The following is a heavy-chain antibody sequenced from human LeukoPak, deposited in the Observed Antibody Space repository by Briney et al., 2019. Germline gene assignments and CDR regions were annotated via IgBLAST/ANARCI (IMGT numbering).Heavy chain of an antibody. CDR2: IYHSGST. V-gene: IGHV4-30-2*01. CDR1: GGSISSGGYS. CDR3: ARESVAAPYYFDY. J-gene: IGHJ4*02. Sequence: PSQTLSLTCAVSGGSISSGGYSWSWIRQPPGKGLEWIGYIYHSGSTYYNPSLKSRVTISVDRSKNQFSLKLSSVTAANTAVYYCARESVAAPYYFDYWGQGTLVTVSS. D-gene: IGHD2-15*01.